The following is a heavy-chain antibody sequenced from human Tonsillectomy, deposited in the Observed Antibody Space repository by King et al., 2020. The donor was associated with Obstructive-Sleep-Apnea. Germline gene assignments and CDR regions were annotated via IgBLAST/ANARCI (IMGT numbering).Heavy chain of an antibody. CDR2: ISGSGGST. CDR3: AKGDGSGNYYTGHFDY. J-gene: IGHJ4*02. CDR1: GFTFSSYA. Sequence: EVQLVESGGGLVQPGGSLRLSCAASGFTFSSYAMNWVRQAPGKGLEWVSGISGSGGSTYYADSVKGRFTISRDNSKNTLDLQMNSLRAEDTAVFYCAKGDGSGNYYTGHFDYWGQGTLVTVSS. V-gene: IGHV3-23*04. D-gene: IGHD3-10*01.